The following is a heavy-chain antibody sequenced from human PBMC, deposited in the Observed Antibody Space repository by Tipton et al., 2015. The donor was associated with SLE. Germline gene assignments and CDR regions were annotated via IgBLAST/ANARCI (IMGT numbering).Heavy chain of an antibody. J-gene: IGHJ3*02. D-gene: IGHD5-24*01. CDR3: AKDFHDEMAPDHNAFDI. CDR1: GFTFSLYA. CDR2: ISNDGSNT. Sequence: SLRLSCAASGFTFSLYAMHWVRQAPGKGLEWVALISNDGSNTYYADSVKGRFIISRDNSRNTLYLQMKSLRVDDTAKYYCAKDFHDEMAPDHNAFDIWGQGTMVTVSS. V-gene: IGHV3-30*04.